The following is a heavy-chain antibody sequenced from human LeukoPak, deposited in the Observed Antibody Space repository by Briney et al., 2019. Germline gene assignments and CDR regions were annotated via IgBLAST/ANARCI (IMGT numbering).Heavy chain of an antibody. CDR3: ARDRGGYYYDSTPGVPFDY. J-gene: IGHJ4*02. CDR2: IIPIFGTA. CDR1: GGTFSSYA. D-gene: IGHD3-22*01. V-gene: IGHV1-69*06. Sequence: GASVKVPCKASGGTFSSYAISWVRQAPGQGLEWMGGIIPIFGTANYAQRFQGRVTITADKSTSTAYMELSSLRSEDTAVYYCARDRGGYYYDSTPGVPFDYWGQGTLVTVSS.